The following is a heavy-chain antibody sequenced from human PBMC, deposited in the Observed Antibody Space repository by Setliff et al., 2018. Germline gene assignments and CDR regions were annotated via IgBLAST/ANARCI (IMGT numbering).Heavy chain of an antibody. CDR1: GGSISSGGYY. Sequence: PSETLSLTCTVSGGSISSGGYYWSWIRQHPGKGLEWIGYIYYSGSSYYNPSLKSRVIISVDTSKNQFSLKLSSVTAADTAVYYCTREVDDSGDYGRRWYFDLWGRGTQGTVS. D-gene: IGHD4-17*01. CDR2: IYYSGSS. V-gene: IGHV4-31*03. CDR3: TREVDDSGDYGRRWYFDL. J-gene: IGHJ2*01.